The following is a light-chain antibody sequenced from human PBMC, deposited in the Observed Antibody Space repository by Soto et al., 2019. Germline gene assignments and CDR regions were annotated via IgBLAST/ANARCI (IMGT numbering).Light chain of an antibody. V-gene: IGKV1-5*03. CDR1: QSIRNW. Sequence: DIQMTQSPSTLSASVGDRVTITCRASQSIRNWLAWYQQKPGKAPKLLIHQASTLQSGVPSRFSGSGSGTEFTLNISSLQPDDFATYYCQQYNSHSETFGQGTKGDIK. CDR3: QQYNSHSET. J-gene: IGKJ1*01. CDR2: QAS.